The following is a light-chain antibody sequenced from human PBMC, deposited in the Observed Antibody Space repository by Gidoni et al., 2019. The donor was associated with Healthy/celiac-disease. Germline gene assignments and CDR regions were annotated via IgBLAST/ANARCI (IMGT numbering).Light chain of an antibody. V-gene: IGKV4-1*01. CDR3: QQYYSTPPA. CDR2: WAS. J-gene: IGKJ1*01. CDR1: QSVLYSTNNKNY. Sequence: DFVMPKSPAPLASALGEGATINCKSSQSVLYSTNNKNYLAWYQQKPGQPPKLLIYWASTRESGVPDRFSGSGSGTDFTLNISSLQAEDVAVYYCQQYYSTPPAFGQGTKVEIK.